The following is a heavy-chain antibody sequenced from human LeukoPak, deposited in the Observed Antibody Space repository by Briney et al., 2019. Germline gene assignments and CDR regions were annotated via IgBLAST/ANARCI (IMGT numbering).Heavy chain of an antibody. CDR2: IYHSGST. CDR1: GYSISSGYY. J-gene: IGHJ4*02. CDR3: ARGTPQSSYYDFWSGYYFFDY. V-gene: IGHV4-38-2*02. Sequence: SETLSLTCTVSGYSISSGYYWGWIRRPPGKGLEWIGSIYHSGSTYYNPSLKSRVTISVDTSKNQFSLKLSSVTAADTAVYYCARGTPQSSYYDFWSGYYFFDYWGQGTLVTVSS. D-gene: IGHD3-3*01.